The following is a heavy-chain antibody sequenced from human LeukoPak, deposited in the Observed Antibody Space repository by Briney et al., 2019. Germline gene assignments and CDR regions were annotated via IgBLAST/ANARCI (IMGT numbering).Heavy chain of an antibody. CDR1: GGSISSGGYY. Sequence: SETLSLTCTVSGGSISSGGYYWSWIRQPPGKGLEWIGYIYYSGSTNYNPSLKSRVTISVDTSKNQFSLKLSSVTAADTAVYYCASSKGGNYGDYAFDYWGQGTLVTVSS. CDR2: IYYSGST. V-gene: IGHV4-61*08. CDR3: ASSKGGNYGDYAFDY. D-gene: IGHD4-17*01. J-gene: IGHJ4*02.